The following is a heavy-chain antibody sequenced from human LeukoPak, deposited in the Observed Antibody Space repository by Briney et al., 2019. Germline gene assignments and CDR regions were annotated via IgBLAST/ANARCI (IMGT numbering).Heavy chain of an antibody. CDR1: GFTFSDLY. J-gene: IGHJ4*02. Sequence: SGGSLRLSCAASGFTFSDLYMDWVRQAPGKGLEWVGRIRNKANSYTTEYAASVKGRLTISRDDSKNSLYLQMNSLQTEDTAVYYCARSNPAAYTSDFDYWGQGTLVTVSS. D-gene: IGHD6-25*01. CDR3: ARSNPAAYTSDFDY. V-gene: IGHV3-72*01. CDR2: IRNKANSYTT.